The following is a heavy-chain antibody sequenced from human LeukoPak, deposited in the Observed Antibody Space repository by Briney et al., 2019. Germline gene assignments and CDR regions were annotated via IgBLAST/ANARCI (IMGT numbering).Heavy chain of an antibody. V-gene: IGHV1-18*01. J-gene: IGHJ4*02. D-gene: IGHD3-3*01. CDR1: GYTFTSYG. CDR3: ARVRGKYYDFWSGYYGVGDY. Sequence: ASVKVSCKASGYTFTSYGISWVRQAPGQGLEWMGWISAYNGNTNYAQKLQGRVTMTTDTATSTAYMELRSLRSEETAMYYCARVRGKYYDFWSGYYGVGDYWGQGTLVTVSS. CDR2: ISAYNGNT.